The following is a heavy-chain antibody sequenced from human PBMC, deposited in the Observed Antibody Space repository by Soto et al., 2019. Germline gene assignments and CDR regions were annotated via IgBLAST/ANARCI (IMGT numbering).Heavy chain of an antibody. J-gene: IGHJ4*02. CDR3: ARHPKTYLFDY. CDR1: GGSISSSSYY. Sequence: PSETLSLTCTVSGGSISSSSYYWGWIRQPPGKGLEWIGSIYYSGSTYYNPSLKSRVTISVDTSKNQFSLKLSSVTAADTAVYYCARHPKTYLFDYWGQGTLVTVSS. V-gene: IGHV4-39*01. CDR2: IYYSGST.